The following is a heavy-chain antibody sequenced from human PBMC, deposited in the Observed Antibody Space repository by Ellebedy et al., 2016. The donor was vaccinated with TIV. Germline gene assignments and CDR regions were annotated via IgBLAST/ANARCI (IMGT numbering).Heavy chain of an antibody. CDR3: ARDYDQQEYYFDY. CDR1: GFTFSSYG. V-gene: IGHV3-33*08. D-gene: IGHD3-22*01. Sequence: GESLKISCAASGFTFSSYGMHWVRQAPGKGLEWVAVIWYDGSNKYYADSVKGRFTISRDNSKNTLYLQMNSLRAEDTAVYYCARDYDQQEYYFDYWGQGTLVTVSS. CDR2: IWYDGSNK. J-gene: IGHJ4*02.